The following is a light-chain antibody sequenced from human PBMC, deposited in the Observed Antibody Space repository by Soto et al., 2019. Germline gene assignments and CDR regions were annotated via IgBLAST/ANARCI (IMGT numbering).Light chain of an antibody. CDR3: QPRSNWPRT. CDR2: DAS. Sequence: EIVLTQSPATLSLSPGEGATLSCRASQSVSRYLAWYQQKPGQAPRLLIYDASNRATGIPARFSGSVSGTDFTLTISSLEPEDGAIYYGQPRSNWPRTFGQGTKVDIK. V-gene: IGKV3-11*01. J-gene: IGKJ1*01. CDR1: QSVSRY.